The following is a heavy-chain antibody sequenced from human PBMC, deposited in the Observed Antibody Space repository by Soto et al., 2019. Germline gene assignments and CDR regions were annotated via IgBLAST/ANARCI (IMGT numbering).Heavy chain of an antibody. CDR3: DASYDSGFDA. D-gene: IGHD5-12*01. Sequence: QLQLVQSGAEVERPGASVRVSCKAYGYAFSKYGISWIRQAPGQGLEWMGCIRPDNGNTNYAQKFQGRVTMTTDTSSNSDYMEVRRLRSDDADVYYCDASYDSGFDAWGQGTLVSVSS. J-gene: IGHJ5*02. V-gene: IGHV1-18*04. CDR2: IRPDNGNT. CDR1: GYAFSKYG.